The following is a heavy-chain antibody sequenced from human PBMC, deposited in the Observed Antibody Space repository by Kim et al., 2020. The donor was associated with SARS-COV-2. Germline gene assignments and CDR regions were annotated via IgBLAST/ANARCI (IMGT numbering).Heavy chain of an antibody. CDR3: ARTTYHYGSGSYYFPDY. V-gene: IGHV3-48*02. Sequence: GSLRLSCAASGFTFTTYSMNWVRQAPGKGLEWVSYISSSGSSIYYADSVRGRFTISRDDARKSLYLQMNSLRDEDTAVYYCARTTYHYGSGSYYFPDYW. CDR2: ISSSGSSI. J-gene: IGHJ4*01. CDR1: GFTFTTYS. D-gene: IGHD3-10*01.